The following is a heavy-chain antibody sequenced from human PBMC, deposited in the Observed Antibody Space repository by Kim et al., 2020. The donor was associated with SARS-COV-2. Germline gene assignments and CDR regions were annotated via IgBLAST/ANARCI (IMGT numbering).Heavy chain of an antibody. CDR3: AKNLRYFDRGYYGMDV. CDR2: ISYDGSNK. Sequence: GGSLRLSCAASGFTFSSYGMHWVRQAPGKGLEWVAVISYDGSNKYYADSVKGRFTISRDNSKNTLYLQMNSLRAEDTAVYYCAKNLRYFDRGYYGMDVWGQGTTVTVSS. CDR1: GFTFSSYG. D-gene: IGHD3-9*01. V-gene: IGHV3-30*18. J-gene: IGHJ6*02.